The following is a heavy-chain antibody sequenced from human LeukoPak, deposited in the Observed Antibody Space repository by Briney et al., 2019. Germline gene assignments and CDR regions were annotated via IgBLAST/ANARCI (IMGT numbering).Heavy chain of an antibody. V-gene: IGHV1-18*01. J-gene: IGHJ5*02. Sequence: ASVKVSCKASGYTFTTYVISWVRPAPGQGLEWMGYIITYNGNTNYAQKLQCRVTMTTDTSTSTAYMELRSLRSDHTAVYYCARDKNTSRGRWENLGIDRWGEGTLVT. CDR2: IITYNGNT. CDR1: GYTFTTYV. D-gene: IGHD2/OR15-2a*01. CDR3: ARDKNTSRGRWENLGIDR.